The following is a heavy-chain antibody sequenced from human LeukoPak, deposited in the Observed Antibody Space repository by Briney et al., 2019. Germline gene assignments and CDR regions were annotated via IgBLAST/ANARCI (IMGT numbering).Heavy chain of an antibody. J-gene: IGHJ4*02. Sequence: PSETLSLTCTVSGGSISSGDYYWSWIRQPPGKGLEWIGYIYYSGSTYYNPSLKSRVTISVDTSKNQFSLKLSSVTAADTAVYYCARVGSVYCSSTSCFDYWGQETLVTVSS. CDR2: IYYSGST. D-gene: IGHD2-2*01. CDR1: GGSISSGDYY. CDR3: ARVGSVYCSSTSCFDY. V-gene: IGHV4-30-4*08.